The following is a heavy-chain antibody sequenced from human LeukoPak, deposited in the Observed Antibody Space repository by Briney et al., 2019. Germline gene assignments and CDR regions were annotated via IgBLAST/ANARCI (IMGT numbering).Heavy chain of an antibody. V-gene: IGHV5-51*01. CDR1: GYRFTSYW. J-gene: IGHJ4*02. D-gene: IGHD5-12*01. CDR2: IYPGDSES. CDR3: ARLIVATAVGRYYFDY. Sequence: PGESLKISCKGSGYRFTSYWIGWVRQMPGKGLEWMGIIYPGDSESRYSPSFQGQVTISADKSISTAYLQWNSLKASDTAIYYCARLIVATAVGRYYFDYWGEGTLVTVPP.